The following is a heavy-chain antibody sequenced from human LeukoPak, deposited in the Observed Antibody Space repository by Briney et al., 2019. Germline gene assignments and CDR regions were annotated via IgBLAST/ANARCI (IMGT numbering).Heavy chain of an antibody. CDR2: IYYSGST. J-gene: IGHJ4*02. D-gene: IGHD4-17*01. CDR1: GGSISSYY. Sequence: SETLSLTCTVSGGSISSYYWSWIRQPPGRGLEWIGYIYYSGSTNYNPSLKSRVTISVDTSKNQFSLKLSSVTAADTAVYYCARVFGYGDYVHFDYWGQGTLVTVSS. V-gene: IGHV4-59*01. CDR3: ARVFGYGDYVHFDY.